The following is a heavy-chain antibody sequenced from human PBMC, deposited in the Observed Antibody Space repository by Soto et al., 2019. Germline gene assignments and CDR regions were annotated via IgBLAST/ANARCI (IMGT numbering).Heavy chain of an antibody. J-gene: IGHJ4*02. D-gene: IGHD2-15*01. V-gene: IGHV3-74*01. CDR1: GFTFTNYW. CDR2: IGGDGST. CDR3: ARDGGSADIDFDY. Sequence: EVQLMESGGGLVQPGGSLRLSCAASGFTFTNYWTHWVRQAPGKGLVWVSCIGGDGSTTYADSVKGRFTLSIDNAKNTLYLQMNSLRAEDTAMYYCARDGGSADIDFDYWGQGTLVTVSS.